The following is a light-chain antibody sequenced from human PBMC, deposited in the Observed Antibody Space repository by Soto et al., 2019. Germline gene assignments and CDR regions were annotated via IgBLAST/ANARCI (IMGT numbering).Light chain of an antibody. Sequence: DIQMTQSPSSLSASVGDRATITSRASQSISSYLNWYPQTPGKAPKIXIYAASSLPSGVPSRFRGSGAGTDCTRTISSLQPEDFTTGYCLQSYSTPRTFRQGTQVDI. CDR3: LQSYSTPRT. CDR2: AAS. V-gene: IGKV1-39*01. J-gene: IGKJ1*01. CDR1: QSISSY.